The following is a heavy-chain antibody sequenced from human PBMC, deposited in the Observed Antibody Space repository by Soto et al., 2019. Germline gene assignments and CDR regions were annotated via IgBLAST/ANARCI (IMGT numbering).Heavy chain of an antibody. D-gene: IGHD1-26*01. CDR2: INPSGGST. Sequence: ASVKVSCKASGYTLTSYYMHWVRQAPGQGLEWMGIINPSGGSTSYAQKFQGRVTMTRDTSTSTVYMELSSLRSEDTAVYYCARTLVGATPADYWGQGTLVTVSS. CDR3: ARTLVGATPADY. J-gene: IGHJ4*02. CDR1: GYTLTSYY. V-gene: IGHV1-46*01.